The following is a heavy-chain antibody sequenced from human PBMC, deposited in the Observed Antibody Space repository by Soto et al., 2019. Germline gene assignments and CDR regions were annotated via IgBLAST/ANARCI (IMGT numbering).Heavy chain of an antibody. CDR1: GYSFTNYW. V-gene: IGHV5-51*01. CDR2: IYPDDSDT. Sequence: PGESLKISCKGSGYSFTNYWIAWVRQMPGKGLEWMGIIYPDDSDTRYSPSFQGQVTISVDNSISTAYLQWSSLRASDTAIYYCARSDTTSEFDYWGQGTLVTSPQ. D-gene: IGHD2-2*01. CDR3: ARSDTTSEFDY. J-gene: IGHJ4*02.